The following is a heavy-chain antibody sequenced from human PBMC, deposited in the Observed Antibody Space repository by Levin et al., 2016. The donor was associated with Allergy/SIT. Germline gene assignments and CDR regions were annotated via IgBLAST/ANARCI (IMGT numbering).Heavy chain of an antibody. V-gene: IGHV3-21*01. CDR1: GFTFSSYS. CDR3: ASYDYRITPPAAEFDY. Sequence: GESLKISCAASGFTFSSYSMNWVRQAPGKGLEWVSSISSSSSYVYYADSVKGRFTISRDNAKNSLYLQMNSLRAEDTAVYYCASYDYRITPPAAEFDYWGQGTLVTVSS. J-gene: IGHJ4*02. D-gene: IGHD4-11*01. CDR2: ISSSSSYV.